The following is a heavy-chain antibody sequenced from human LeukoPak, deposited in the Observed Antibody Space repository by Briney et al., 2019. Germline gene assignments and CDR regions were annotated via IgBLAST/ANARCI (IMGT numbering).Heavy chain of an antibody. CDR3: ARGPYYDSSGYYYAQHKYFDY. CDR2: MNPNSGNT. Sequence: ASVKVSCKASGYTFTSYDINWVRQATGQGLEWMGWMNPNSGNTGYAQKFQGRVTITRNTSISTAYMELSSLRSEDTAVYYCARGPYYDSSGYYYAQHKYFDYWGQGTLVTVSS. J-gene: IGHJ4*02. CDR1: GYTFTSYD. D-gene: IGHD3-22*01. V-gene: IGHV1-8*03.